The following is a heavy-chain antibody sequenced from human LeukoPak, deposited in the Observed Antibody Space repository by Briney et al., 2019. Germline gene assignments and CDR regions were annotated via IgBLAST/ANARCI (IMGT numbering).Heavy chain of an antibody. Sequence: SETLSLTCAVYGGSFSGYYWSWIRQPAGKGLEWIGRIYTSGSTNYNPSLKSRVTISVDTSKNQFSLKLSSVTAADTAVYYRARDLPDYDILTGYYAWHFDYWGQGTLVTVSS. CDR3: ARDLPDYDILTGYYAWHFDY. CDR1: GGSFSGYY. CDR2: IYTSGST. D-gene: IGHD3-9*01. J-gene: IGHJ4*02. V-gene: IGHV4-4*07.